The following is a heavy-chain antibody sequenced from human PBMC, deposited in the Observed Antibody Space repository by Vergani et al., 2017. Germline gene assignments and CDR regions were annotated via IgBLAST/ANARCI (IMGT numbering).Heavy chain of an antibody. V-gene: IGHV3-48*01. Sequence: EVQLVESGGGLVQPGGSLRLSCAASGFTFSSYSMNWVRQAPGKGLEWVSYISSISSTIYYADSVKGRFTITRDNAKNSLYVQMNSLRAEDTAVYYCAGDRYDSSGYYRDCWGQGTLVTVSS. CDR3: AGDRYDSSGYYRDC. CDR2: ISSISSTI. J-gene: IGHJ4*02. D-gene: IGHD3-22*01. CDR1: GFTFSSYS.